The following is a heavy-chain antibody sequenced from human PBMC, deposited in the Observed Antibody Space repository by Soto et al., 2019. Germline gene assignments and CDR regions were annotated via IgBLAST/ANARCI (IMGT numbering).Heavy chain of an antibody. CDR2: INHSGST. V-gene: IGHV4-34*01. CDR1: GGSFSGYY. D-gene: IGHD6-6*01. J-gene: IGHJ4*02. CDR3: ARGLKRTSRAVRGQLVGYFDY. Sequence: SETLSLTCAVYGGSFSGYYWSWIRQPPGKGLEWIGEINHSGSTNYNPSLKSRVTISVDTSKNQFSLKLSSVTAADTAVYYCARGLKRTSRAVRGQLVGYFDYWGQGTLVTVSS.